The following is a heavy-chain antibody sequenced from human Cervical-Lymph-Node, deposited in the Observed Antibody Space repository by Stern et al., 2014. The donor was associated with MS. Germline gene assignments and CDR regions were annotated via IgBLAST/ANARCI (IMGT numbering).Heavy chain of an antibody. D-gene: IGHD1-7*01. J-gene: IGHJ3*02. CDR1: GPSFTKYW. CDR3: AKHTNFNDI. Sequence: EVQLVESGPVLKKPGESLKISCKGSGPSFTKYWIAWVRQMPENGLEWIGIIYIGDSDPRDSPSFEGQVTMSANKSFNPACLQWSSLRASDTAMYYWAKHTNFNDIGGQGTMVTVSS. CDR2: IYIGDSDP. V-gene: IGHV5-51*01.